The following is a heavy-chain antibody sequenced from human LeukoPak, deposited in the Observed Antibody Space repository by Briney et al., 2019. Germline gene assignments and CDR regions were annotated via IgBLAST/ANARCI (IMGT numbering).Heavy chain of an antibody. CDR2: MNPNSGNT. D-gene: IGHD3-10*01. J-gene: IGHJ4*02. CDR3: ARGDSLSGSVEDNLEEN. Sequence: GASVKVSCKASGYTFTSYDINWVRQATGQGLEWMGWMNPNSGNTGYAQKFQGRVTMTRNTSISTAYMELSSLRSEDTAVYYCARGDSLSGSVEDNLEENWGQGTLVTVSS. CDR1: GYTFTSYD. V-gene: IGHV1-8*01.